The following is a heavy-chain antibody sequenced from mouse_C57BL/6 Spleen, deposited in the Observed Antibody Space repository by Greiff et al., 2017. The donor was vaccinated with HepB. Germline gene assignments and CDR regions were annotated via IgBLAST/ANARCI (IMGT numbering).Heavy chain of an antibody. J-gene: IGHJ2*01. V-gene: IGHV1-15*01. Sequence: QVQLQQSGAELVRPGASVTLSCKASGYTFTDYEMHWVKQTPVHGLEWIGAIDPETGGTAYNQKFKGKAILTADKSSSTAYMELRSLTSEDSAVYYCTRSTVVATKDYWGQGTTLTVSS. CDR1: GYTFTDYE. D-gene: IGHD1-1*01. CDR2: IDPETGGT. CDR3: TRSTVVATKDY.